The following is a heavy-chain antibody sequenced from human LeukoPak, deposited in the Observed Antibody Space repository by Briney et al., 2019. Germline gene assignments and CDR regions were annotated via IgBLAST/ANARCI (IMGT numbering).Heavy chain of an antibody. CDR2: ISSSGSTI. CDR3: ARGGTSYYYDSSGYYDY. V-gene: IGHV3-48*03. CDR1: GFTFSSYE. D-gene: IGHD3-22*01. Sequence: GGSLRLSCAASGFTFSSYEMNWVRQAPGKGLEWVSYISSSGSTIYYADSVKGRFTISRDNAKNSLYLQMNSLRAEDTAVYYCARGGTSYYYDSSGYYDYWGQGTLVTVSS. J-gene: IGHJ4*02.